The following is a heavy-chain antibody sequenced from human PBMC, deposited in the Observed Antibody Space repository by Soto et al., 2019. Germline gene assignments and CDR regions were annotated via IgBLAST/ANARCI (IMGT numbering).Heavy chain of an antibody. CDR3: ARGWGALFDY. D-gene: IGHD7-27*01. V-gene: IGHV4-34*01. CDR1: GGSFSGYY. J-gene: IGHJ4*02. Sequence: QVQLQQWGAGLLKPSETLSLTCAVYGGSFSGYYWSWIRQPPGKGLEWIGEINNSGSTNYNPSLKSRVTISVDTSKNQFPLKLSSVPAADTAVYYCARGWGALFDYWGQGALVTVSS. CDR2: INNSGST.